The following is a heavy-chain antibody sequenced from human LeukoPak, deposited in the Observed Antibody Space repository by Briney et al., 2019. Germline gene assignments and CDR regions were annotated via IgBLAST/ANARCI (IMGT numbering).Heavy chain of an antibody. J-gene: IGHJ2*01. D-gene: IGHD7-27*01. CDR3: SRDNWGATYWYFDL. V-gene: IGHV3-53*01. Sequence: GESLRLSCAASGFTVSSNYMSWVRQAPAKGLEWVSVIYSGGSTYYADSVKGRFTISRDNSKNTLYLQMNSLRAEDTAVYYYSRDNWGATYWYFDLWGRGTLVTVSS. CDR1: GFTVSSNY. CDR2: IYSGGST.